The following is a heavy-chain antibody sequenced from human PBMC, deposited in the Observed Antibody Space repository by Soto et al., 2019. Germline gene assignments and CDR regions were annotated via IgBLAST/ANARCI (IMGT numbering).Heavy chain of an antibody. CDR3: ARDLFVFYSRSHYYGMDV. J-gene: IGHJ6*02. CDR2: ISGSGGST. V-gene: IGHV3-23*01. D-gene: IGHD1-26*01. CDR1: GFTFNNYA. Sequence: GGSLRLSCAASGFTFNNYAMSWVRQAPGKGLEWVSGISGSGGSTYYADSVKGRFTLSRDNSRNTLYLQMNSLRAEDTAVYYCARDLFVFYSRSHYYGMDVSGPAPTVTVSS.